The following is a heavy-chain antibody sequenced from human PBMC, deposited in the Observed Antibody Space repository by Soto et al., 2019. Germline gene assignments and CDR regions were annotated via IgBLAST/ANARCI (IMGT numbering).Heavy chain of an antibody. Sequence: PSETLSLPCTVSGASIRSTASYWSWIRQAPGKGLEWIGYVYYTGSTYYNPSHMSRLTISVDTSNNQFSLKLTSVTAAETAVYYCVRTAREGAVAPHWFDRWGQGTQVTVSS. J-gene: IGHJ5*02. CDR2: VYYTGST. V-gene: IGHV4-30-4*08. D-gene: IGHD2-21*02. CDR1: GASIRSTASY. CDR3: VRTAREGAVAPHWFDR.